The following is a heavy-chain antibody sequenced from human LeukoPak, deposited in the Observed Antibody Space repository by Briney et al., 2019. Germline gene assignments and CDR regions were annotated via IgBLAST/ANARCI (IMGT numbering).Heavy chain of an antibody. J-gene: IGHJ3*02. CDR3: AADSDSRVRLGELSSDLEAFDI. CDR2: FDPEDGET. Sequence: ASVKVSCKVSGYTLTDLSVHWVRQTPGKGLEWMGGFDPEDGETIYAQKFQGRVTMTEDTSTDTAYMELSSPRSEDTAVYYCAADSDSRVRLGELSSDLEAFDIWGQGTLVTVSS. D-gene: IGHD3-16*02. V-gene: IGHV1-24*01. CDR1: GYTLTDLS.